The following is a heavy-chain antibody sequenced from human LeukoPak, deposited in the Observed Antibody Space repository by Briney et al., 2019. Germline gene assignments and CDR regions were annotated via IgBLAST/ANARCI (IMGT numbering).Heavy chain of an antibody. CDR1: GGSFSGYY. J-gene: IGHJ4*02. Sequence: SETLSLTCAVYGGSFSGYYWSWIRQPPGKGLEWIGEINHSGSTNYNPSLKSRVTISVDTSKNQFSLKLSSVTAADTAVYYCARELSGHCSSTSCYATPSDYWGQGTLVTVSS. D-gene: IGHD2-2*01. V-gene: IGHV4-34*01. CDR2: INHSGST. CDR3: ARELSGHCSSTSCYATPSDY.